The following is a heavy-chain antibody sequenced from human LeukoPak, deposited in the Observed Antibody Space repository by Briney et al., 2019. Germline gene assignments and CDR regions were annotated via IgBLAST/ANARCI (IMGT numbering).Heavy chain of an antibody. D-gene: IGHD5-24*01. Sequence: PSETLSLTCTVSGGSISSYYWSWVRQAPGKGLEWVAHIKEDGSQKNYVDSVKGRFTISRDNAKNSLYLQMNSLRAEDTALYYCARGAEDRDYWGQGTLVTVSP. V-gene: IGHV3-7*01. CDR2: IKEDGSQK. J-gene: IGHJ4*02. CDR3: ARGAEDRDY. CDR1: GGSISSYY.